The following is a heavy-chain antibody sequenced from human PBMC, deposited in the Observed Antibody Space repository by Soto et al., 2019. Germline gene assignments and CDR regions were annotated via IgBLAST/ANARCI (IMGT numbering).Heavy chain of an antibody. CDR3: ARSGYSSGWYHWYFDL. CDR1: GYTFINYG. CDR2: INAGNGNT. V-gene: IGHV1-3*01. Sequence: GASVKISCKASGYTFINYGIHWVRQAPGQRLEWMGWINAGNGNTKYSQNFQDRVTITRDTSASTAYMELSSLRSEDTAVFYCARSGYSSGWYHWYFDLWGRGTLVTAPQ. J-gene: IGHJ2*01. D-gene: IGHD6-19*01.